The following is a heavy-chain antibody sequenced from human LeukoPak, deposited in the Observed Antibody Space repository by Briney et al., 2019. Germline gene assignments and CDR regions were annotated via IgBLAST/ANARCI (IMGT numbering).Heavy chain of an antibody. Sequence: GGSLRLSCEASGFTFGSYWMNWVRQAPGKGLEWVANIKQDASVTYYVDSVKGRFTISRDSPKNSLYLQLNSLRAEDTAIYYCARQGSHSNGWFFDYWGQGVLVTVSS. CDR1: GFTFGSYW. V-gene: IGHV3-7*01. D-gene: IGHD6-19*01. CDR2: IKQDASVT. J-gene: IGHJ4*02. CDR3: ARQGSHSNGWFFDY.